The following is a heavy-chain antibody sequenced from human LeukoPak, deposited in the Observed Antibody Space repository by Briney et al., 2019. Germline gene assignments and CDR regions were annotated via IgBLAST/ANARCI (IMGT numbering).Heavy chain of an antibody. CDR3: AKDWGWQQLVRFDY. V-gene: IGHV3-30-3*01. CDR1: GFTFSSYA. Sequence: GRSLRLSCAASGFTFSSYAMHWVRQAPGKGLEWVAVISYDGSNKYYADSVKGRFTISRDNSKNTLYLQMNSLRAEDTAVYYCAKDWGWQQLVRFDYWGQGTLVTVSS. J-gene: IGHJ4*02. CDR2: ISYDGSNK. D-gene: IGHD6-13*01.